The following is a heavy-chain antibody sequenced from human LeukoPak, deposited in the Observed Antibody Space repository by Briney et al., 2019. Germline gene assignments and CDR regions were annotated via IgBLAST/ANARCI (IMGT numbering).Heavy chain of an antibody. V-gene: IGHV1-18*01. CDR3: ARADSSGWSHHGWFDP. D-gene: IGHD6-19*01. J-gene: IGHJ5*02. CDR1: GYTFTSYG. Sequence: ASVKVSCKASGYTFTSYGISWVRQAPGQGLEWMGWISAYNGNTNYAQKLQGRVTMTTDTSTSTAYMELRSLRSDDTAVYYCARADSSGWSHHGWFDPWGQGTLVTVSS. CDR2: ISAYNGNT.